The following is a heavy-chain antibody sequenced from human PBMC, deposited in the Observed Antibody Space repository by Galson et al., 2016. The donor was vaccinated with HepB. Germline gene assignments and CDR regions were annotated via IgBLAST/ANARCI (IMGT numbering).Heavy chain of an antibody. CDR3: ASEAPILAPTLDY. D-gene: IGHD5-12*01. V-gene: IGHV3-33*01. CDR1: GFTFSTYG. Sequence: SLRLSCAASGFTFSTYGMHWVRQAPGKGLEWVAVIWYDGSNKYYADSVRGRFTISRDNSKNTLYLQMNSLRAEDTAVYYCASEAPILAPTLDYWGQGTLDIVSS. CDR2: IWYDGSNK. J-gene: IGHJ4*02.